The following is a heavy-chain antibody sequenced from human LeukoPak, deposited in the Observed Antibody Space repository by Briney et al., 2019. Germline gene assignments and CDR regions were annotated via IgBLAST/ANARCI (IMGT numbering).Heavy chain of an antibody. V-gene: IGHV3-23*01. J-gene: IGHJ4*02. D-gene: IGHD1-1*01. CDR2: ISGSGGST. Sequence: GGSLRLSCAASGFTFSTYAMSWVRQAPGKGLEWFSGISGSGGSTYYADSVKGRFTISRDNSKNTLYLQMNSLRAEDTAVYYCAKDPQLERRPDDYWGQGTLVTVSS. CDR1: GFTFSTYA. CDR3: AKDPQLERRPDDY.